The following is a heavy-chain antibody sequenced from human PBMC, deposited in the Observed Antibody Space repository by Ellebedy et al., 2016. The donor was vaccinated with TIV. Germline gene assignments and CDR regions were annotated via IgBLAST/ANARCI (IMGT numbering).Heavy chain of an antibody. J-gene: IGHJ3*01. Sequence: AASVKVSCKASGYTFTSYAMNWVRQAPGQRLEWMGWINAGNGNTKYSQKFQGRVTITRDTSASTAYMELSSLRSEDTAVYYCARTLIGNPGAFDFWGQGTMVTVSS. CDR3: ARTLIGNPGAFDF. CDR2: INAGNGNT. CDR1: GYTFTSYA. D-gene: IGHD2-8*01. V-gene: IGHV1-3*01.